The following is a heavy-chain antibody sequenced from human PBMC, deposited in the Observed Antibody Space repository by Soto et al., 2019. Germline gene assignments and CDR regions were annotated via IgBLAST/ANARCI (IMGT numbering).Heavy chain of an antibody. J-gene: IGHJ4*02. V-gene: IGHV3-23*01. Sequence: EVQLLESGGGWVQPGGSLRLSGAASELTFGNNAMSWVRQPPGKGLGWVSEISAGGGTTYYPDSVKGRFTISRDNSKSTLYLQMNGLRPEDTAVYYCAKDFGRRSGAWVYYYDYWGQGTLVTVSS. CDR3: AKDFGRRSGAWVYYYDY. CDR1: ELTFGNNA. D-gene: IGHD3-10*01. CDR2: ISAGGGTT.